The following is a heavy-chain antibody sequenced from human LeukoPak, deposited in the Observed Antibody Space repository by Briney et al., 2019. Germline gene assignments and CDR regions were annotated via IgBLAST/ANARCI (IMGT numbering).Heavy chain of an antibody. D-gene: IGHD4-17*01. CDR3: ARHDYGARRNYFDY. J-gene: IGHJ4*02. CDR1: GYSFTSYW. CDR2: IYPGDSDT. V-gene: IGHV5-51*01. Sequence: GESLKISCKGSGYSFTSYWIGWARQLPGKGLEWLGIIYPGDSDTRYSPSFQGQVTISADKSISTAYLQWSSLKASDTAMYYCARHDYGARRNYFDYWGQGTLVTVSS.